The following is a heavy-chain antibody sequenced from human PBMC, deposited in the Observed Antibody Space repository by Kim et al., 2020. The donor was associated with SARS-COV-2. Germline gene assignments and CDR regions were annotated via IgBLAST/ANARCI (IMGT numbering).Heavy chain of an antibody. V-gene: IGHV1-8*01. CDR1: GYTFTSYD. Sequence: ASVKVSCKASGYTFTSYDINWVRQATGQGLEWMGWMNPNSGNTGYAQKFQGRVTMTRNTSISTAYMELSSLRSEDTAVYYCARGRIVRWFGDPTDAFDIWGQGTMVTVSS. CDR3: ARGRIVRWFGDPTDAFDI. D-gene: IGHD3-10*01. J-gene: IGHJ3*02. CDR2: MNPNSGNT.